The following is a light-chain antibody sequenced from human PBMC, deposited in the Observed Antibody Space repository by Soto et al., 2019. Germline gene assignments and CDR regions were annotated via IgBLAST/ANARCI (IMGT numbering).Light chain of an antibody. CDR1: ISYVGGYNY. Sequence: QYVLTQPASVAGSPGQSITISCTGTISYVGGYNYVSWYQQHPGKAPKLMIYDVSNRPSGVSNRFSGSKSGNTASLTISWLQAEDEADYYCSSYTSSSTLYVFGTGTKVTVL. CDR2: DVS. V-gene: IGLV2-14*01. J-gene: IGLJ1*01. CDR3: SSYTSSSTLYV.